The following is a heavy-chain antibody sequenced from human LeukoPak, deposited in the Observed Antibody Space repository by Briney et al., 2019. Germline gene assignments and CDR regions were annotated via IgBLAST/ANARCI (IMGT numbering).Heavy chain of an antibody. J-gene: IGHJ4*02. D-gene: IGHD3-22*01. Sequence: SETLSLTCTVSGGSISSYYWGWIRQPPGKGLEWIGSISSGGSTHYTPSLKSRVTISVEKSKNQFSLKLSSVTAADTAVYYCARRSYDGSGYYYVDYWGQGTLVTVSS. CDR3: ARRSYDGSGYYYVDY. V-gene: IGHV4-39*01. CDR1: GGSISSYY. CDR2: ISSGGST.